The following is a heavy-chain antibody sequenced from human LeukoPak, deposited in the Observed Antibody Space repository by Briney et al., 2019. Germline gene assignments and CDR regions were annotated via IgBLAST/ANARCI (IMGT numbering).Heavy chain of an antibody. Sequence: PGGSLRLSCAVSGFSFNNFAMVWVRQAPGKGLEWVSYISSSGFITYFADAVRGRFTLSRDNSKNTLTLQMNSLRAEDSAVYFCARSRRVTDYFFDHWGQGILVSVSS. J-gene: IGHJ4*02. V-gene: IGHV3-23*01. CDR2: ISSSGFIT. CDR1: GFSFNNFA. CDR3: ARSRRVTDYFFDH. D-gene: IGHD3-9*01.